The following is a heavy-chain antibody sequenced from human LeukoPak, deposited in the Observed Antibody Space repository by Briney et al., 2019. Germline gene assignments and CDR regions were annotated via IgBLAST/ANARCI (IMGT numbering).Heavy chain of an antibody. J-gene: IGHJ4*02. CDR3: AKEKAHAHPVDY. CDR2: ISSDERTT. Sequence: GRSLRLSCVASGFTFSNYGMHWARQAPGKGLEWVAAISSDERTTYYADSVKGRFTISRDLSKSTLYLQMDSLTGEDTAVYYCAKEKAHAHPVDYWGQGTLVTVSS. V-gene: IGHV3-30*18. CDR1: GFTFSNYG.